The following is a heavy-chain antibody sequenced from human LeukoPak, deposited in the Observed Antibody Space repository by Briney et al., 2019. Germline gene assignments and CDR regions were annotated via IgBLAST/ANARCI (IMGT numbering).Heavy chain of an antibody. CDR2: IYHSGSS. J-gene: IGHJ4*02. V-gene: IGHV4-38-2*02. CDR1: NYSISSGDY. D-gene: IGHD6-6*01. CDR3: ARGSVYSSSSVFPPFDY. Sequence: SETLSLTCTVSNYSISSGDYWGWIRQPPGKGLEWIGNIYHSGSSYYNPSLKSRVTISVDTSKNQFSLKLSSVSAADTAVYLCARGSVYSSSSVFPPFDYWGQGTLVTVSS.